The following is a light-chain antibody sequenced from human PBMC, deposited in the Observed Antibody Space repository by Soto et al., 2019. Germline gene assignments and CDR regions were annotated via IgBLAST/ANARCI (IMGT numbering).Light chain of an antibody. CDR2: VAS. CDR3: QQYGTSPYT. J-gene: IGKJ2*01. Sequence: EIVLTQSPGTLSLSPGERATLSCRASQSVSSSYIAWFQQKPGQAPRLLIYVASTRATGIPDRFSGSGSGTEFTITISRLQPEDFAVYYCQQYGTSPYTFGQGTKLEIK. V-gene: IGKV3-20*01. CDR1: QSVSSSY.